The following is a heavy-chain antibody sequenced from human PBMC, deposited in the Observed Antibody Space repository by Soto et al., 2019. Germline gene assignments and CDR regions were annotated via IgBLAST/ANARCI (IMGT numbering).Heavy chain of an antibody. Sequence: GGSLRLSCVASGFSFSNYAMSWVRQAPGKGLEWVSVISGRDDSTYYADSVKGRFTISRDNSKNTLYLQMNSLRAEDTAIYYCARDRERDAWYEDYWGQGTLVTVSS. J-gene: IGHJ4*02. V-gene: IGHV3-23*01. D-gene: IGHD6-13*01. CDR3: ARDRERDAWYEDY. CDR2: ISGRDDST. CDR1: GFSFSNYA.